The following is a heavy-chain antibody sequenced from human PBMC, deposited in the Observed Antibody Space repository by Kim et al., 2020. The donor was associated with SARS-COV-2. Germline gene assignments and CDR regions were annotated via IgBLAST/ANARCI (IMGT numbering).Heavy chain of an antibody. CDR3: ARAEYYDILTGYY. Sequence: GALRLSCAASGFTFSSYGMHWVRQAPGKGLEWVAVIWYDGSNKYYADSVKGRFTISRDNSKNTLYLQMNSLRAEDTAVYYCARAEYYDILTGYYWGQGTLVTVSS. J-gene: IGHJ4*02. CDR2: IWYDGSNK. CDR1: GFTFSSYG. V-gene: IGHV3-33*01. D-gene: IGHD3-9*01.